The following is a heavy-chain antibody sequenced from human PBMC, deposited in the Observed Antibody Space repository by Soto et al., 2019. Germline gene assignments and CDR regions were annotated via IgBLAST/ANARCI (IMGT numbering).Heavy chain of an antibody. V-gene: IGHV3-23*01. D-gene: IGHD3-10*01. Sequence: EVQLLESGGGLVQPGGSLRLSCAASGFTFSSYAMSWVRQAPGKGLEWVSAISGSGGSTYYADSVKGRFTISRDNSKNTLYLQMNSLRAEDTAVYYCANLGNYYGSGRPPRFDYWGQGTLVTVSS. J-gene: IGHJ4*02. CDR1: GFTFSSYA. CDR2: ISGSGGST. CDR3: ANLGNYYGSGRPPRFDY.